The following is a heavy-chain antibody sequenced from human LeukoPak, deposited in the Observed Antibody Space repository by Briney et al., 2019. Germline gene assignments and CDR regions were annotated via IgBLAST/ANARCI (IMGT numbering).Heavy chain of an antibody. Sequence: QTGGSLRLSCAASGFTFSSYAMSWVRQAPGKGLEWVSAISGSGGSTYYADSVKGRFTISRDNSKNTLYLQMNSLRAEDTAVYYCARPAAAQYYFDYWGQGTLVTVSS. CDR3: ARPAAAQYYFDY. D-gene: IGHD6-13*01. V-gene: IGHV3-23*01. J-gene: IGHJ4*02. CDR1: GFTFSSYA. CDR2: ISGSGGST.